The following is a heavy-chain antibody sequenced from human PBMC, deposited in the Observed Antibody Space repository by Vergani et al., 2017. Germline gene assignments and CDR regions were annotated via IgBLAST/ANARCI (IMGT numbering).Heavy chain of an antibody. V-gene: IGHV1-69*06. J-gene: IGHJ6*02. Sequence: QVQLVQSGAEVKKPGSSVKVSCKASGGTFSSYAISWVRQAPGQGLEWMGGIIPIFGTANYAQKFQGRVTLTADKSTSTAYMERSSLRSEDTAVYYCARASDGCIWTGYYKEDYYYGMDVWGQGTTVTVS. D-gene: IGHD3-9*01. CDR1: GGTFSSYA. CDR3: ARASDGCIWTGYYKEDYYYGMDV. CDR2: IIPIFGTA.